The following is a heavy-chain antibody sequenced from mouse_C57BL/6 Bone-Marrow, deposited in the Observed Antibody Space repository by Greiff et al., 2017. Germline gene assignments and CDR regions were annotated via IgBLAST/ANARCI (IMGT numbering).Heavy chain of an antibody. CDR3: ARWRDGPFDY. CDR1: GFTFTDYY. V-gene: IGHV7-3*01. Sequence: EVKLVESGGGLVQPGGSLSLSCAASGFTFTDYYMSWVRQPPGKALEWLGFIRNKANGYTTEYSASVKGRFTISRDISQSILYLQMNALRAEDSATDYCARWRDGPFDYWGQGTTLTVSS. CDR2: IRNKANGYTT. J-gene: IGHJ2*01. D-gene: IGHD2-3*01.